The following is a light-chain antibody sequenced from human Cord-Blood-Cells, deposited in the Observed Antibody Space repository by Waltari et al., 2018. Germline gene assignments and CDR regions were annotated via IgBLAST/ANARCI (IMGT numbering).Light chain of an antibody. Sequence: QSALTQPASVSGSPGQSITIPCPGTRSDVGGYNHVSWYQQHPGKAPKLMIYEVSNRPSGVSNRFSGSKSGNTASLTISGLQAEDEADYYCSSYTSSSTLRVFGTGTKVTVL. CDR3: SSYTSSSTLRV. V-gene: IGLV2-14*01. CDR1: RSDVGGYNH. J-gene: IGLJ1*01. CDR2: EVS.